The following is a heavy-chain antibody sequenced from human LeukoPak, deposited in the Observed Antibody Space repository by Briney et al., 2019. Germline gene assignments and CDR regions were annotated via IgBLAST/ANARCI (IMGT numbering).Heavy chain of an antibody. Sequence: PGGSLRLSCAASGFTFSTYGMNWVRQAPGKGLEWVSAITDTGASTYYADSVKGRFTISRDNSKNTLYLQMNSLRADDTAVYYCAKRVPYSSSSVYLVSWGQGTLVTVSS. CDR3: AKRVPYSSSSVYLVS. D-gene: IGHD6-6*01. CDR1: GFTFSTYG. V-gene: IGHV3-23*01. J-gene: IGHJ5*02. CDR2: ITDTGAST.